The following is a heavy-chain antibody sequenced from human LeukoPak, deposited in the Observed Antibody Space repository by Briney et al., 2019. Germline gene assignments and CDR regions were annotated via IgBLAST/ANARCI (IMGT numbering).Heavy chain of an antibody. V-gene: IGHV4-4*07. D-gene: IGHD3-9*01. CDR1: GGSISSYC. CDR2: IYTSGST. Sequence: SETLSLTCTVSGGSISSYCWSWIRQPAGKGLEWIGRIYTSGSTNYNPSLKSRVTISVDTSKNQFSLKLSSVTAADTAVYYCAREGDILTGYYTSFDYWGQGTLVTVSS. J-gene: IGHJ4*02. CDR3: AREGDILTGYYTSFDY.